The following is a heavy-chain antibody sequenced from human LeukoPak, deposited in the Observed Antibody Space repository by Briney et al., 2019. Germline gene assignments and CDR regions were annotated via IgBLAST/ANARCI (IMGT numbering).Heavy chain of an antibody. CDR3: ARVDYDFWSGYYTGYLDY. J-gene: IGHJ4*02. D-gene: IGHD3-3*01. CDR1: GFTFSSYA. V-gene: IGHV3-48*04. CDR2: ISSSGSTI. Sequence: PGGSLRLSCAASGFTFSSYAMSWVRQAPGKGLEWVSYISSSGSTIYYADSVKGRFTISRDNAKNSLYLQMNSLRAEDTAVYYCARVDYDFWSGYYTGYLDYWGQGTLVTVSS.